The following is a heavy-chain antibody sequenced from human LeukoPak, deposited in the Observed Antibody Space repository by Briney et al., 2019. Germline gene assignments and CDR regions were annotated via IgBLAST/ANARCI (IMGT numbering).Heavy chain of an antibody. V-gene: IGHV1-46*01. J-gene: IGHJ4*02. CDR2: INPSGGST. CDR1: GYXFTSYY. Sequence: ASVKVSCKASGYXFTSYYIHWVRQAPGQGLEWMGLINPSGGSTSYAQKFQGRVTMTRDTSTSTVYMELSSLRSEDTAVYYCARVGVRGGYFDYWGQGTLVTVSS. D-gene: IGHD3-10*01. CDR3: ARVGVRGGYFDY.